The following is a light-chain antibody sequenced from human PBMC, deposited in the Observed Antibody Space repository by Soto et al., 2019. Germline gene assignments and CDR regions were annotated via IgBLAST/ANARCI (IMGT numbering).Light chain of an antibody. CDR3: QAWDSRTAV. CDR2: QDN. V-gene: IGLV3-1*01. CDR1: KLGDKY. J-gene: IGLJ2*01. Sequence: SYELTQPPSVSVSPGQTASITCSGNKLGDKYVCWFQQRPGQSPVLVIYQDNKRPSGIPERFSGSNSGNTATLTISGTQAIDEADSYCQAWDSRTAVFGGGTKLTVL.